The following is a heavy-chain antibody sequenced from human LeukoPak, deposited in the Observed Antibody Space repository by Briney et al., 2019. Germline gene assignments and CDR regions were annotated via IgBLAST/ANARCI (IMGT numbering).Heavy chain of an antibody. D-gene: IGHD3-3*01. V-gene: IGHV3-21*01. J-gene: IGHJ5*02. CDR3: ALGGSGWFDP. Sequence: AGGSLRLSCAASGFTFSSYAMSWVRQAPGKGLEWVSSISSSGSYIYYADSVKGRFTISRDNAKNSLYLQMNSLRTEDTAVYYCALGGSGWFDPWGQGTLVTVSS. CDR2: ISSSGSYI. CDR1: GFTFSSYA.